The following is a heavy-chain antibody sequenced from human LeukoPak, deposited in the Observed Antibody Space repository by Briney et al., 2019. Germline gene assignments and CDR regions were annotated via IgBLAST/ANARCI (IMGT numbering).Heavy chain of an antibody. CDR1: GGSISSSSYY. J-gene: IGHJ4*02. D-gene: IGHD3-3*01. Sequence: PSETLSLTCTVSGGSISSSSYYWGWIRQPPGKGLEWIGSIYHSGYTYYNPSLKSRVTISVDTSKNQFSLKLSSVTAADTAVYYCARGDDFWSGYSYFDYWGQGTLVTVSS. V-gene: IGHV4-39*07. CDR2: IYHSGYT. CDR3: ARGDDFWSGYSYFDY.